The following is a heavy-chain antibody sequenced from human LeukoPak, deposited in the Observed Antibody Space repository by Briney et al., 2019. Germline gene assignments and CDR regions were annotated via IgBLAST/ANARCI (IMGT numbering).Heavy chain of an antibody. Sequence: GGSLRLSCAASGFTFSSYAMSWVRQAPGKGLEWVSAISGSGGSTYYADSVKGRFTISRDNAKNSLYLQMNSLRAEDTAVYYCATRGRYYDSSGYYLEYFQHWGQGTLVTVSS. D-gene: IGHD3-22*01. V-gene: IGHV3-23*01. CDR1: GFTFSSYA. CDR2: ISGSGGST. J-gene: IGHJ1*01. CDR3: ATRGRYYDSSGYYLEYFQH.